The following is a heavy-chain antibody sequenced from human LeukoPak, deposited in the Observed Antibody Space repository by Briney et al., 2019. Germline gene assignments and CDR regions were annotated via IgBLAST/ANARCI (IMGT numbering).Heavy chain of an antibody. V-gene: IGHV3-66*01. CDR2: IYSGGST. D-gene: IGHD3-3*01. Sequence: GGSLRLSCAASGFTVSSNYMSWVRQAPGKGLEWVSVIYSGGSTYYADSVKGRFTISRGNSKNTLYLQMNSLRAEDTAVYYCARWGYYDFYGMDVWGQGTTVTVSS. CDR3: ARWGYYDFYGMDV. J-gene: IGHJ6*02. CDR1: GFTVSSNY.